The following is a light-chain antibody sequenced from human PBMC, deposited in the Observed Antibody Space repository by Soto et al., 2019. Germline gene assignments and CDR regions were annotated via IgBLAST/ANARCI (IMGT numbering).Light chain of an antibody. V-gene: IGKV3-15*01. CDR2: GAS. CDR3: QQYNNWPPLT. J-gene: IGKJ4*01. CDR1: QSVSSN. Sequence: EIVMTQSPATLSVSPGERATLSCRASQSVSSNLAWYQQKPGQAPRLLIYGASTRANGIPARFSGSGSGNGVTLTSNSLQPGDFAVYYCQQYNNWPPLTSGGGTKVEIK.